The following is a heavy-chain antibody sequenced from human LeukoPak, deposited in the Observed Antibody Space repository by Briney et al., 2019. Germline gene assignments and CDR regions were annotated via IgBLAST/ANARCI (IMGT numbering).Heavy chain of an antibody. CDR1: GFTFSSYA. V-gene: IGHV3-15*01. J-gene: IGHJ4*02. D-gene: IGHD6-13*01. CDR3: TTEPHEYSSSWYAYY. Sequence: GGSLRLSCAASGFTFSSYAMSWVRQAPGKGLEWVGRIKSKTDGGTTDYAAPVKGRFTISRDDSKNTLYLQMNSLKTEDTAVYYCTTEPHEYSSSWYAYYWGQGTLVTVSS. CDR2: IKSKTDGGTT.